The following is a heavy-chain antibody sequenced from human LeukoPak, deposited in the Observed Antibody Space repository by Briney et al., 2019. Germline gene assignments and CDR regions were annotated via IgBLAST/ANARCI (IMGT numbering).Heavy chain of an antibody. D-gene: IGHD5-18*01. J-gene: IGHJ6*03. CDR1: GGSFSGYY. CDR2: INHSGST. V-gene: IGHV4-34*01. CDR3: ASATSGYTYGYYYYYYMDV. Sequence: PSETLSLTCAVYGGSFSGYYWSWLRQPPGKGLEWFGEINHSGSTNYNPSLKSRVTISVDTSKNQFSLKLSPVTAADTAVYYCASATSGYTYGYYYYYYMDVWGKGTTVTVSS.